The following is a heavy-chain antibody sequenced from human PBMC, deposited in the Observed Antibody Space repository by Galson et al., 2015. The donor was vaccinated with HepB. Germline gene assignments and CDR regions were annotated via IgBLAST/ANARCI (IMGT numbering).Heavy chain of an antibody. CDR1: AFTFNAYA. D-gene: IGHD3-9*01. CDR3: ARGRKLRYFDWLLQDDWYFDL. CDR2: ISFDGSNK. Sequence: SLRLSCAASAFTFNAYAMHWVHQAPGKGLEWVTAISFDGSNKYYADSVKGRFTISRDNFKNTLYLQMNSLGAEDTAVYYCARGRKLRYFDWLLQDDWYFDLWGRGALVTVSS. V-gene: IGHV3-30*04. J-gene: IGHJ2*01.